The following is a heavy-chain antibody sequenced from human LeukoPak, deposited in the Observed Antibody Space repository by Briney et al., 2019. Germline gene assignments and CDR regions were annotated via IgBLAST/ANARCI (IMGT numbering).Heavy chain of an antibody. CDR1: GFTFSSYA. CDR2: ISGSGGST. CDR3: ATPYSSSSPVVL. J-gene: IGHJ4*02. V-gene: IGHV3-23*01. D-gene: IGHD6-6*01. Sequence: GGSLRLSCAASGFTFSSYAMTWVRQAPGKGLEWVSAISGSGGSTYYADSVKGRFTISRDNSKNALYLQMNSLRAEDTAVYYCATPYSSSSPVVLWGQGTLVTVSS.